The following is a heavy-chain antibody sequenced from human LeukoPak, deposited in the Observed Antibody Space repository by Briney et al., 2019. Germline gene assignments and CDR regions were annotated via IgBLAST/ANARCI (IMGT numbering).Heavy chain of an antibody. CDR1: GYTFTGYY. CDR2: INPNSGDT. D-gene: IGHD2-2*01. J-gene: IGHJ4*02. V-gene: IGHV1-2*02. CDR3: ARGPTTRLDF. Sequence: ASVKVSFKASGYTFTGYYIHWVRQAPGQGLQWMGWINPNSGDTSYSQNFQGRVTMTGDTSISTAYMELFRLTSDDTALYYCARGPTTRLDFWGQGTLVTVSP.